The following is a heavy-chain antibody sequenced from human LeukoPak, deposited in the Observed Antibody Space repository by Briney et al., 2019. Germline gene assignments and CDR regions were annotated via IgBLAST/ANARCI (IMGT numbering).Heavy chain of an antibody. CDR3: ARLNYYYYSGMDV. V-gene: IGHV3-7*01. Sequence: GGSLRLSCAASGFTVSSYWMTWVRQAPGKGLEWVADIKQDGSEKYYVDSVEGGFTISGDNAKNALYLQMNSLRDDNTAQYYSARLNYYYYSGMDVWGQVTTVTVSS. D-gene: IGHD4/OR15-4a*01. CDR1: GFTVSSYW. J-gene: IGHJ6*02. CDR2: IKQDGSEK.